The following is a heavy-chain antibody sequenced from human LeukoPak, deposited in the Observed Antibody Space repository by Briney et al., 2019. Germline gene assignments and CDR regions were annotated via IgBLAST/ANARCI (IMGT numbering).Heavy chain of an antibody. CDR1: GFTFSSYS. CDR2: ISTTSDYI. V-gene: IGHV3-21*01. J-gene: IGHJ4*02. Sequence: GGSLRLSCAASGFTFSSYSMNWVRQAPGKGLEWVASISTTSDYIYYEDSLKGRLAISRDNAKNSLYLQMNSLRAEDTAVYYCARVTTVIYYFDYWGQGTLVTVSS. D-gene: IGHD4-17*01. CDR3: ARVTTVIYYFDY.